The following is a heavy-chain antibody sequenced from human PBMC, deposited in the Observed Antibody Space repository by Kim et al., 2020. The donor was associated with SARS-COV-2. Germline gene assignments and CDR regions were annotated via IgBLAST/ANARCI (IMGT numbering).Heavy chain of an antibody. J-gene: IGHJ4*02. CDR3: AGIRVAAAGAAFDY. V-gene: IGHV3-30-3*01. CDR1: GFTFSSYA. D-gene: IGHD6-13*01. CDR2: ISYDGSNK. Sequence: GGSLRLSCAASGFTFSSYAMHWVRQAPGKGLEWVAVISYDGSNKYYADSVKGRFTISRDNSKNTLYLQMNSLRAEDTAVYYCAGIRVAAAGAAFDYWGQG.